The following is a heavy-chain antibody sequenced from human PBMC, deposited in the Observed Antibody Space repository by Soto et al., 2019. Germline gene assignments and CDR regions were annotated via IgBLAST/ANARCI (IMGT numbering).Heavy chain of an antibody. D-gene: IGHD6-19*01. CDR3: ARDTWSVDYYYYYYGMDV. J-gene: IGHJ6*02. CDR1: GFAFDTYS. V-gene: IGHV3-48*02. Sequence: GGSLRLSCAASGFAFDTYSMNCVRQAPGKGLEWVSYISGDRGTTHYADSVKGRFTISRDNAKNSLYLQMNSLRDEDTAVYYCARDTWSVDYYYYYYGMDVWGQGTTVTVSS. CDR2: ISGDRGTT.